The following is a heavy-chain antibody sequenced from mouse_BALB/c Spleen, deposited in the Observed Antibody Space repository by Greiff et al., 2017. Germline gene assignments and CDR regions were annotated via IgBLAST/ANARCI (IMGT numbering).Heavy chain of an antibody. V-gene: IGHV5-17*02. D-gene: IGHD2-4*01. Sequence: EVHLVESGGGLVQPGGSRKLSCAASGFTFSSFGMHWVRQAPEKGLEWVAYISSGSSTIYYADTVKGRFTISRDNPKNTLFLQMTSLRSEDTAMYYCARESTMITGFAYWGQGTLVTVSA. CDR3: ARESTMITGFAY. CDR2: ISSGSSTI. J-gene: IGHJ3*01. CDR1: GFTFSSFG.